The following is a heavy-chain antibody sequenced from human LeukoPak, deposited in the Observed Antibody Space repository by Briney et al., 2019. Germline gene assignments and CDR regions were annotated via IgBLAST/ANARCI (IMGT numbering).Heavy chain of an antibody. CDR2: IYYSGST. CDR1: GDSVSSGSYY. D-gene: IGHD2-15*01. Sequence: SETLSLTCTVSGDSVSSGSYYWSWIRQPPGKGLEWIGYIYYSGSTNYNPSLKSRVTMSVDTSRNQFSLKLSSVTAADTAVYYCARDRDCSGGSCYNTYNYYYGMDVWGQGTTVTVSS. CDR3: ARDRDCSGGSCYNTYNYYYGMDV. J-gene: IGHJ6*02. V-gene: IGHV4-61*01.